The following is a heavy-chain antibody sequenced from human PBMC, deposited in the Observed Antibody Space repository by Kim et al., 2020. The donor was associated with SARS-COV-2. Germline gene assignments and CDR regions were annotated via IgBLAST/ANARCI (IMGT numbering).Heavy chain of an antibody. Sequence: SETLSLTCAVYGGSFSGYYWSWIRQPPGKGLEWIGEINHSGSTNYNPSLKSRVTISVDTSKNQFSLKLSSVTAADTAVYYCARFRYCSSTSCYRYYYYYGMDVWGQGTTVTVSS. D-gene: IGHD2-2*01. V-gene: IGHV4-34*01. CDR2: INHSGST. J-gene: IGHJ6*02. CDR3: ARFRYCSSTSCYRYYYYYGMDV. CDR1: GGSFSGYY.